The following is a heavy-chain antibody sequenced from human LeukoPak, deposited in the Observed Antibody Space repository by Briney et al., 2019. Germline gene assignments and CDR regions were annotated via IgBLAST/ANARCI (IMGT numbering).Heavy chain of an antibody. D-gene: IGHD5-18*01. Sequence: KPSEPLSLTCAVYGGSFSCYYWSWIRQPPGKGLEWIGEIHHSASTNYNPSLQSQVTISVDTSKHHFSLKLSSVTAADTAVYYCARGPPGGDTAMAPYFDYWGQGTLVTVSS. CDR2: IHHSAST. V-gene: IGHV4-34*01. J-gene: IGHJ4*02. CDR1: GGSFSCYY. CDR3: ARGPPGGDTAMAPYFDY.